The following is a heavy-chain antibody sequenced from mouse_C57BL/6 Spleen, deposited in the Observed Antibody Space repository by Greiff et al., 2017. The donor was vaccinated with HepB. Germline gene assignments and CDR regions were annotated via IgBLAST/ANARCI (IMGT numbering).Heavy chain of an antibody. CDR2: IYPGDGDT. Sequence: VQVVESGPELVKPGASVKISCKASGYAFSSSWMNWVKQRPGKGLEWIGRIYPGDGDTNYNGKFKGKATLTADKSSSTAYMQLSSLTSEDSAVYFCARAYPPGAYWGQGTLVTVSA. CDR1: GYAFSSSW. CDR3: ARAYPPGAY. J-gene: IGHJ3*01. D-gene: IGHD2-10*01. V-gene: IGHV1-82*01.